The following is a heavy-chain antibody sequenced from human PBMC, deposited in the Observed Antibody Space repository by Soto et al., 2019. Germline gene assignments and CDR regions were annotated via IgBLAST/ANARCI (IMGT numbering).Heavy chain of an antibody. J-gene: IGHJ5*02. Sequence: PGGSLRLSCAASGFTFSYYTMSWVRQAPGKGLGWVSSVCGSGGSTYSADSVKGRFTISRDNSNNTLYLQMNSLRAEDTAVYYCAQEPREDDSRGPSWFHPLGQGALVTVSS. CDR1: GFTFSYYT. CDR3: AQEPREDDSRGPSWFHP. V-gene: IGHV3-23*01. CDR2: VCGSGGST. D-gene: IGHD3-22*01.